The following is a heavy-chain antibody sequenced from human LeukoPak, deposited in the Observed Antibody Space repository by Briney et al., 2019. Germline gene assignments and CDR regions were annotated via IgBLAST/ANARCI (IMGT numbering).Heavy chain of an antibody. V-gene: IGHV3-11*06. CDR1: GFTFSDYY. J-gene: IGHJ4*02. D-gene: IGHD3-3*01. CDR2: ISSSSSYT. CDR3: ARDKKVGIFGVD. Sequence: GGSLRLSCAASGFTFSDYYMSWIRQAPGKGLEWVSYISSSSSYTNYADSVKGRFTISRDNAKSSLYLQMNSLRAEDTAVYYCARDKKVGIFGVDWGQGTLVTVSS.